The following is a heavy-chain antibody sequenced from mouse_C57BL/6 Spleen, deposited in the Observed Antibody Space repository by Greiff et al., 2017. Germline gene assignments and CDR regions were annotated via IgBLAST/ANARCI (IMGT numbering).Heavy chain of an antibody. J-gene: IGHJ1*03. D-gene: IGHD2-12*01. CDR1: GFTFSSYG. CDR2: ISSGGSYT. V-gene: IGHV5-6*02. Sequence: DVKLVESGGDLVKPGGSLKLSCAASGFTFSSYGMSWVRQTPDKRLEWVATISSGGSYTYYPDSVKGRFTISRDNAKNTLYLQMSSLKSEDTAMYYCALYYRKRDWYFDVWGTGTTVTVSS. CDR3: ALYYRKRDWYFDV.